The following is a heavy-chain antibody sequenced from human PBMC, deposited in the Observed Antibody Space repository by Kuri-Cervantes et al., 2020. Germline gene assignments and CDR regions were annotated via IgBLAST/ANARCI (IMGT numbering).Heavy chain of an antibody. V-gene: IGHV1-18*01. Sequence: ASVKVSCKASGYTFTSYGISWVRQAPGQGLEWMGWISAYNGNTNYAQNLQGRVTMTRDTSISTAYMELSRLRSDDTAVYYCASGEYSGYDYWGQGTLVTVSS. CDR2: ISAYNGNT. J-gene: IGHJ4*02. CDR3: ASGEYSGYDY. D-gene: IGHD5-12*01. CDR1: GYTFTSYG.